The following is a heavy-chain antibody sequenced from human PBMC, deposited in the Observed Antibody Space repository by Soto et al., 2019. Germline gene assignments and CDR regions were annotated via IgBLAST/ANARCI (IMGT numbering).Heavy chain of an antibody. CDR3: ASSGYSRRDYYYYYYMDV. D-gene: IGHD5-18*01. J-gene: IGHJ6*03. CDR1: GGSISSYY. CDR2: IYYSGST. V-gene: IGHV4-59*01. Sequence: PSETLSLTCTVSGGSISSYYWSWIRQPPGKGLEWIGYIYYSGSTNYNPSLKSRVTISVDTSKNQFSLKLSSVTAADTAVYYCASSGYSRRDYYYYYYMDVWGKRTTVTVSS.